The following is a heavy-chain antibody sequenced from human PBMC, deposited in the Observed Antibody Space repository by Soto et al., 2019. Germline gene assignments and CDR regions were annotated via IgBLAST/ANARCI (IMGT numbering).Heavy chain of an antibody. CDR1: GYSCTNYY. V-gene: IGHV1-46*01. Sequence: CASVKVSCKASGYSCTNYYVQCVLQSPGQGLEWMGVVHPDGGHTTYAQRFQDRVTMTRDTFTSTIYMELSSLRSEDTAVYYCARGDIDYWGQGTLVTVSS. CDR3: ARGDIDY. J-gene: IGHJ4*02. CDR2: VHPDGGHT.